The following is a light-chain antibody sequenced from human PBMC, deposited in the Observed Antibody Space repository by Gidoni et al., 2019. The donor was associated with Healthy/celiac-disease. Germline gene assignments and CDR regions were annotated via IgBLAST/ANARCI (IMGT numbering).Light chain of an antibody. V-gene: IGKV1-5*03. CDR1: QSISSW. CDR3: QQYNSYGWT. CDR2: KAS. Sequence: DIKVTPSPSTLSASVGDRVTIPCRASQSISSWLAWYQQKPGKAPKLLIYKASNLESGVPARFSGSGSGTEFTLTISSLQPDDFAIYYCQQYNSYGWTFGQGTKVEIK. J-gene: IGKJ1*01.